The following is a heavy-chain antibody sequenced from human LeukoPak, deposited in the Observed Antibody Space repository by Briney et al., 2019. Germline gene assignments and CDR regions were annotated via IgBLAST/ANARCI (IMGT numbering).Heavy chain of an antibody. Sequence: PGRSLRLSCAASGFTFSSYAMHWVRQAPGKGLEWVAVISYDGSNKYYADSVKGRFTISRDNSKNTLYLQMNSLRAEDTAVYYCARDGSGDGWFDPWGQGTLVTVSS. J-gene: IGHJ5*02. V-gene: IGHV3-30*04. CDR1: GFTFSSYA. CDR3: ARDGSGDGWFDP. D-gene: IGHD3-10*01. CDR2: ISYDGSNK.